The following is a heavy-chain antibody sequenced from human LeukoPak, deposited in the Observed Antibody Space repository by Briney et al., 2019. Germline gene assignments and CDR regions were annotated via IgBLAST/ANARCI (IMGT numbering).Heavy chain of an antibody. D-gene: IGHD3-22*01. J-gene: IGHJ4*02. Sequence: GGSLRLSCSASGFTFSSYAMHWVRQAPGKGLEWVAVISYDGSNKYYADSVKGRFTISRDNSKNTLYVQMNSLRAEDTAVYYCARDHYDSSGPLDYWGQGTLVTVSS. CDR2: ISYDGSNK. CDR3: ARDHYDSSGPLDY. V-gene: IGHV3-30-3*01. CDR1: GFTFSSYA.